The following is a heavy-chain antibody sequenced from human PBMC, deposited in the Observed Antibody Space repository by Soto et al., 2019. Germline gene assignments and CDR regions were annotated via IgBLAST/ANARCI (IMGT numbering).Heavy chain of an antibody. CDR1: GGSISSGGYY. CDR2: IYYSGST. V-gene: IGHV4-31*03. J-gene: IGHJ6*03. Sequence: QVQLQESGPGLVKPSQTLSLTCTVSGGSISSGGYYWSWIRQHPGKGLEWIGYIYYSGSTYYNPSLKRRVTISVDTSKNQFSLKLSSVTAADTAVYYCARLPQRFGELDYYYYYMDVWGKGTTVTVSS. CDR3: ARLPQRFGELDYYYYYMDV. D-gene: IGHD3-10*01.